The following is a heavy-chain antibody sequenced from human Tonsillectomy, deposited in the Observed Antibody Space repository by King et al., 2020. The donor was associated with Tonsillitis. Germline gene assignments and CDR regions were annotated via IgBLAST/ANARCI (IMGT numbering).Heavy chain of an antibody. CDR1: GFTFSTYW. CDR3: ARTFRYCSGGSCYPNWFDP. V-gene: IGHV3-74*01. J-gene: IGHJ5*02. Sequence: VQLVESGGGLVQPGGSLRLSCAASGFTFSTYWMHWVRQAPGKGLVWVSRINSDGSSTRYADSVKGRFTISRDNAKNTLYLQMNSLSAEDTAVYYCARTFRYCSGGSCYPNWFDPWGQGTLVTVSS. D-gene: IGHD2-15*01. CDR2: INSDGSST.